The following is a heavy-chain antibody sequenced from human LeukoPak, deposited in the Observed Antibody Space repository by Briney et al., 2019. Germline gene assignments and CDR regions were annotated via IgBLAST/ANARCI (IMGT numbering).Heavy chain of an antibody. D-gene: IGHD6-19*01. J-gene: IGHJ4*02. CDR2: MYHSGSS. CDR1: GYSISSGYF. Sequence: SETLSPTCAVSGYSISSGYFWGWVRQPPGKGLEWIGTMYHSGSSYHNPSLKSRVTISVDTSKNQFSLKLSSVTAADTAVYYCARVGAVAGRAPDYWGQGTLVTVSS. CDR3: ARVGAVAGRAPDY. V-gene: IGHV4-38-2*01.